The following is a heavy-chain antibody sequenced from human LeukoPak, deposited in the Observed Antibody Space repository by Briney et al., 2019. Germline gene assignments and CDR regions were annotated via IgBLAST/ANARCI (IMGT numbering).Heavy chain of an antibody. Sequence: SETLSPTCTVSGGSISSYYWSWIRQPPGKGLEWIGYIYYSGSTNYNPSLKSRVTISVDTSKNQFSLKLSSVTAADTAVYYCAGRDVVVPAAVFDPWGQGTLVTVSS. CDR2: IYYSGST. D-gene: IGHD2-2*01. CDR3: AGRDVVVPAAVFDP. V-gene: IGHV4-59*01. J-gene: IGHJ5*02. CDR1: GGSISSYY.